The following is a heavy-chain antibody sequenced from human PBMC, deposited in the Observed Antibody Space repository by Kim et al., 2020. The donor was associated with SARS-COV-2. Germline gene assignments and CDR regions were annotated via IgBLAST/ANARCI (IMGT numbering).Heavy chain of an antibody. CDR2: INHSGST. CDR3: ARAVLRYFDWLSWFDY. D-gene: IGHD3-9*01. CDR1: GGSFSGYY. V-gene: IGHV4-34*01. Sequence: SETLSLTCAVYGGSFSGYYWSWIRQPPGKGLELIGEINHSGSTNYNPSLKSRVTISVDTSKNQFSLKLSSVTAADTAVYYCARAVLRYFDWLSWFDYWGQGTLVTVSS. J-gene: IGHJ4*02.